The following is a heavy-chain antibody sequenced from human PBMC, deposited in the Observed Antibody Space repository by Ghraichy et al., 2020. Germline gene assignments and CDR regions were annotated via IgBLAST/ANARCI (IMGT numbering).Heavy chain of an antibody. CDR3: ARGAHDYAFDY. D-gene: IGHD4-17*01. V-gene: IGHV4-30-2*01. Sequence: SETLSLTCAVSGDFFSGGGYAWSWIRQPPGKGLEWIGYIYYSGSSSYNPSLKSRVAISMDRSKNQFSLNLNSMTAADTAVYYCARGAHDYAFDYWGQGLQVVVSS. J-gene: IGHJ4*02. CDR2: IYYSGSS. CDR1: GDFFSGGGYA.